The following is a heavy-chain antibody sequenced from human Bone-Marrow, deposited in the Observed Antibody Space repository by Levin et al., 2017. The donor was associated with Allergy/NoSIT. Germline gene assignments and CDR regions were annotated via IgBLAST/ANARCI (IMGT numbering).Heavy chain of an antibody. D-gene: IGHD3-10*01. CDR2: INWNGDST. V-gene: IGHV3-20*04. CDR3: ARRPYGSGSYYYDY. J-gene: IGHJ4*02. CDR1: GFTFDDSA. Sequence: GESLKISCAASGFTFDDSAMSWVRQAPGKGLEWVSGINWNGDSTGYADSVKGRFTISRDNGKNSLYLQMNSLRAEDTALYYCARRPYGSGSYYYDYWGQGTLVTVSS.